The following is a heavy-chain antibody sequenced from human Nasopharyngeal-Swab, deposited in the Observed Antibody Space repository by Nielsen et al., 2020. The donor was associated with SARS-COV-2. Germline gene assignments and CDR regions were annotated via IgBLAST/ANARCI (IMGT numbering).Heavy chain of an antibody. CDR2: IKEDGSEK. CDR3: ATARAYNYGPSFDY. J-gene: IGHJ4*02. CDR1: GLTFSGYW. D-gene: IGHD5-18*01. V-gene: IGHV3-7*03. Sequence: GEPLKISCAASGLTFSGYWMSWVRQAPGKGLEWVANIKEDGSEKYYVDSVKGRFTISRDNAKNSLYLQMSSLRVEDTAVYYCATARAYNYGPSFDYWGQGTLVTVSS.